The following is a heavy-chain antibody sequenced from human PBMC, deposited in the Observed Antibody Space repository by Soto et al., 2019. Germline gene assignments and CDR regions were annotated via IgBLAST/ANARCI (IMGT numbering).Heavy chain of an antibody. CDR3: ARTDIAVAGYYFDY. V-gene: IGHV3-48*02. J-gene: IGHJ4*02. Sequence: GGSLRLSGAASGFTFSSYSINWVRQAPGKGLEWVSYISSSSSTIYYADSVKGRFTISRDNAKNSLYLQMNSLRDEDTAVYYCARTDIAVAGYYFDYGGQGTLVTV. CDR1: GFTFSSYS. CDR2: ISSSSSTI. D-gene: IGHD6-19*01.